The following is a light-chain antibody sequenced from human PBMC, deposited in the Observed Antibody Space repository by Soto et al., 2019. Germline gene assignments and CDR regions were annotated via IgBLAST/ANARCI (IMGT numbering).Light chain of an antibody. CDR2: EVN. J-gene: IGLJ3*02. V-gene: IGLV2-23*02. CDR3: CSYAGGSTFWL. Sequence: QSALTQPASVSGSPGQSLTISCTGTSSDVGGYNVVSWYQQHPGKAPKLIIFEVNERPSGVSNRFSGSKSGSTASLTISGLRAEDEADYFCCSYAGGSTFWLFGGGTKLPVL. CDR1: SSDVGGYNV.